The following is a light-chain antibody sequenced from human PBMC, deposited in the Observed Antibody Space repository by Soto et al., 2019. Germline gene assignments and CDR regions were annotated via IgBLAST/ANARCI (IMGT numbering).Light chain of an antibody. CDR2: KAS. Sequence: DIQMTQSPSTLSAYVGDRVTITCRASQSISSWLAWYQQKPGKAPKLLIYKASSLERGVPSRFSGSGSGTEFTITIRSLQPDDFATYYCQQYNSYPRTFGQGTKVEIK. V-gene: IGKV1-5*03. CDR3: QQYNSYPRT. J-gene: IGKJ1*01. CDR1: QSISSW.